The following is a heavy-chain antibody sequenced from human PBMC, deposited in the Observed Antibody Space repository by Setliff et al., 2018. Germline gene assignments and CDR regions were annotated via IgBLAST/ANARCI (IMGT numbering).Heavy chain of an antibody. J-gene: IGHJ4*02. Sequence: SETLSLTCAVSGFSISSGYYWGWIRQPPGKGLEWIVNIHHSGKAYYNPSLKSRVTMSVDTSKNHVSLKLSSVTAADTAVYYCARTGTYRYFDYWGRGTLVTVSS. CDR1: GFSISSGYY. CDR2: IHHSGKA. V-gene: IGHV4-38-2*01. D-gene: IGHD1-1*01. CDR3: ARTGTYRYFDY.